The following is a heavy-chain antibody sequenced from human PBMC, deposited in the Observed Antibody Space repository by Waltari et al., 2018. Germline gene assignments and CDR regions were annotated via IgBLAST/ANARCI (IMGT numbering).Heavy chain of an antibody. V-gene: IGHV3-49*03. D-gene: IGHD5-12*01. CDR1: GFTFRDYA. Sequence: EVQLVESGGGLVRPGRSLRLSCTTSGFTFRDYAMSWFRQAPGKGREWVGCTRSKASGGTTEYAASVRGRLTISRDDSKSIAYLQMNSLKTEDTAVYYCTRDGNKVTTIPRTFAYWGQGTLVTVSS. CDR3: TRDGNKVTTIPRTFAY. CDR2: TRSKASGGTT. J-gene: IGHJ4*02.